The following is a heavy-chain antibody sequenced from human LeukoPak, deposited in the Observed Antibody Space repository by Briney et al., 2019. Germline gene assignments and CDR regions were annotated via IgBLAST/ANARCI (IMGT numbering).Heavy chain of an antibody. CDR2: INHSGST. CDR3: ARRGSSSVIDY. Sequence: PSETLSLTCAVYGGSFSGYYWSWIRQPPGKGLEWIGEINHSGSTNYNPSLKSRVTISVDTSKNQFSLKLSSVTAADTAVYYCARRGSSSVIDYWGQGTLVTVSS. D-gene: IGHD6-13*01. CDR1: GGSFSGYY. V-gene: IGHV4-34*01. J-gene: IGHJ4*02.